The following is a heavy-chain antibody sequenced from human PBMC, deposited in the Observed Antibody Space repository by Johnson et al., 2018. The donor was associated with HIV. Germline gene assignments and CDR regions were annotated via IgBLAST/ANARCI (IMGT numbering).Heavy chain of an antibody. V-gene: IGHV3-74*02. J-gene: IGHJ3*02. D-gene: IGHD2-8*02. CDR3: ARPVSPWSAYDAFDI. CDR2: INSDGSST. CDR1: GFTFSTYW. Sequence: VQLVESGGGVVQPGGSLRLSCAASGFTFSTYWMHWVRQAPGKGLVWVSRINSDGSSTSYADSVKGRFTISRDNAKNTLYLQMNSLRAEDTAVYYCARPVSPWSAYDAFDIWGQGTMVIVSS.